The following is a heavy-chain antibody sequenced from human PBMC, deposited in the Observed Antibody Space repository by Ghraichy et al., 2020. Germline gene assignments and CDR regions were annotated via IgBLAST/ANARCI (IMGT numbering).Heavy chain of an antibody. CDR1: EFSLSTSGVG. V-gene: IGHV2-5*02. J-gene: IGHJ4*02. CDR2: IYWDDDK. D-gene: IGHD5-18*01. CDR3: VHRPWAAKQNYYFDY. Sequence: SGPTLVKPTQTLTLTCTFSEFSLSTSGVGVGWIRQPPGKALEWLALIYWDDDKRYSPSLKSRLTITKDTSKNQVVFTMTNMDPVDTATYYCVHRPWAAKQNYYFDYWGQGTLVTVSS.